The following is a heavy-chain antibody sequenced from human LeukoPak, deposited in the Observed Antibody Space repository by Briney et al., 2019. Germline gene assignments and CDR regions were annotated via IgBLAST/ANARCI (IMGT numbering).Heavy chain of an antibody. CDR1: EFTVSSNY. CDR3: ARGGRRVGATTRGFDY. Sequence: GGSLRLSCAASEFTVSSNYMSWVRQAPGKGLEWVSVIYSGGSTYYADSVKGRFTISRDNSKNTLYLQMNSLRAEDTAVYYCARGGRRVGATTRGFDYWGQGTLVTVSS. CDR2: IYSGGST. V-gene: IGHV3-66*01. J-gene: IGHJ4*02. D-gene: IGHD1-26*01.